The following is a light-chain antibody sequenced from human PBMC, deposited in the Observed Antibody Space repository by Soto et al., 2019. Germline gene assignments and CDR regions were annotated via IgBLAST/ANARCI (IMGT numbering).Light chain of an antibody. CDR3: QQYGSSTYT. V-gene: IGKV3-20*01. CDR1: QSVSSNY. J-gene: IGKJ2*01. CDR2: SAS. Sequence: EIVLTQSPGTLSLSPGERATLSCRASQSVSSNYLTWYQQKPVQAPRLLIYSASSQATGIPDRFSGSGSGTDFTLTIKTLEPDDFAVYYCQQYGSSTYTFGQGTKLEIQ.